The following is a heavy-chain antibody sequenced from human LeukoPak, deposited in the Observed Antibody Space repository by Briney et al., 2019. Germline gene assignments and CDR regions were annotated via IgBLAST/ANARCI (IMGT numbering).Heavy chain of an antibody. Sequence: GGSLRLSCAASGFTFISYEMNWVRQAPGKGLEWVSYISSSGSTIYYADSVKGRFTTSRDNAKNSLYLQMNSLRAEDTAVYYSARDFGELFRNYGMDVWGQGTTVTVSS. J-gene: IGHJ6*02. CDR3: ARDFGELFRNYGMDV. V-gene: IGHV3-48*03. CDR2: ISSSGSTI. CDR1: GFTFISYE. D-gene: IGHD3-10*01.